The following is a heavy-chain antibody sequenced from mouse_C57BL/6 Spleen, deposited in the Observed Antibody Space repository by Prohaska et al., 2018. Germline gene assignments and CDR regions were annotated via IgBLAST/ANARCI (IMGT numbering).Heavy chain of an antibody. V-gene: IGHV1-59*01. Sequence: PSDSYTNYNQKFKGNATLTVDTSSSTAYMQRSSRTSEDAAVYYCARRGLYCSSSYAVVYWGQGTSVTVSS. D-gene: IGHD1-1*01. J-gene: IGHJ4*01. CDR2: PSDSYT. CDR3: ARRGLYCSSSYAVVY.